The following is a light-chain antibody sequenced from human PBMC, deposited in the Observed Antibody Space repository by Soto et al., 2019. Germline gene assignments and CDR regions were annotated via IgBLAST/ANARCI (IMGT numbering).Light chain of an antibody. V-gene: IGKV3-15*01. J-gene: IGKJ1*01. CDR1: QSVSRS. CDR2: GAS. CDR3: QHFHNWPPWT. Sequence: EVVLTQSPDTLSVSPGERATLSCSASQSVSRSLAWYQQKPGQAPRLLIYGASTRATGVPARFSGSGSGTEFTLTITSLQSEDVAVYYCQHFHNWPPWTFGQGTRVEIK.